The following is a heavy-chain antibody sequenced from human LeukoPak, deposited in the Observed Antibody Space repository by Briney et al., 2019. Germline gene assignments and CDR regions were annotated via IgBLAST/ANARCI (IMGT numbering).Heavy chain of an antibody. J-gene: IGHJ5*02. D-gene: IGHD6-13*01. CDR1: GYTFTSYG. CDR2: ISAYNGST. V-gene: IGHV1-18*01. Sequence: ASVKVSCKASGYTFTSYGISWERQAPGQGLEWMGWISAYNGSTNYAQKLQGRVTMTTDTSTSTAYMELRSLRSDDTAVYYCARDGLAAAGSSSNWFDPWGQGTLVTVSS. CDR3: ARDGLAAAGSSSNWFDP.